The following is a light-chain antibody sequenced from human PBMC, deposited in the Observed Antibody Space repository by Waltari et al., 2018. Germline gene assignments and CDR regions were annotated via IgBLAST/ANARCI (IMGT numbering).Light chain of an antibody. CDR2: DAS. CDR3: LKYATSPAT. CDR1: ESVSRW. J-gene: IGKJ1*01. Sequence: IVLTQSPGPLSLSPGERATLSCRASESVSRWLAWYQQKPGQAPRRLIYDASRRATDISDRFSGSGSGTDFSLNISRLEPEDFAVYYCLKYATSPATFGQGTKVEIK. V-gene: IGKV3-20*01.